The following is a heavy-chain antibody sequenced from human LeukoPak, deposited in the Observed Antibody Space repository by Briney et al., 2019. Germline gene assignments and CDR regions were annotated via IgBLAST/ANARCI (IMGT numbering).Heavy chain of an antibody. V-gene: IGHV4-4*02. Sequence: SETLSLTCAVSGGSISSSNWWSWVRQPPGKGLEWIGEIYHSGSTNYNPSLKSRVTISVDKSKNQFSLKLSSVTAADTAVYYCARIRAYSGSYSDFDYWGQGTLVTVSS. CDR2: IYHSGST. D-gene: IGHD1-26*01. CDR1: GGSISSSNW. J-gene: IGHJ4*02. CDR3: ARIRAYSGSYSDFDY.